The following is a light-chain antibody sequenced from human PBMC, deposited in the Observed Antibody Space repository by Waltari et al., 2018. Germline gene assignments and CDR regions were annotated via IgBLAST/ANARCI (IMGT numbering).Light chain of an antibody. CDR3: SSYTSSSTFPFV. J-gene: IGLJ1*01. Sequence: QSALPQPASVSGSPGQSITISCTGTSSDAGGYNYVSWSQQHPGNAPKLMIYEVSNRPSGVSNRFSGSKSGNTASLTISGLQAEDEADYYCSSYTSSSTFPFVFGTGTKVTVL. CDR2: EVS. V-gene: IGLV2-14*01. CDR1: SSDAGGYNY.